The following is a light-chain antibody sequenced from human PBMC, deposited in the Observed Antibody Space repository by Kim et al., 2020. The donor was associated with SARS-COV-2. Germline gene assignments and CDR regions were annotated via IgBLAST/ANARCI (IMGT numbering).Light chain of an antibody. CDR1: SLREYH. V-gene: IGLV3-19*01. CDR3: SSRDNTYNRLI. J-gene: IGLJ2*01. Sequence: SSELTQDPTVSVALGQTVRITCQGDSLREYHASWYQQKPGQAPLLVIYGENRRRSGIPDRFSGTSSGNRASLTITGAQAEDEADYFCSSRDNTYNRLIFAGGARVAVL. CDR2: GEN.